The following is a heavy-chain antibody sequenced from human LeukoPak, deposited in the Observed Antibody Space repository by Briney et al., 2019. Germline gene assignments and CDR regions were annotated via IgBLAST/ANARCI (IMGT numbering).Heavy chain of an antibody. J-gene: IGHJ3*02. CDR3: ARHRGSYCGGDCLDAFDI. D-gene: IGHD2-21*02. Sequence: PSETLSLTCTVSGGSISSYYWSWIRQPPGKGLEWIGYIYYSGSTNYNPSLKSRVTISVDTSKNQFSLKLSSVTAADTAVYYCARHRGSYCGGDCLDAFDIWGQGTMVTVSS. CDR1: GGSISSYY. CDR2: IYYSGST. V-gene: IGHV4-59*08.